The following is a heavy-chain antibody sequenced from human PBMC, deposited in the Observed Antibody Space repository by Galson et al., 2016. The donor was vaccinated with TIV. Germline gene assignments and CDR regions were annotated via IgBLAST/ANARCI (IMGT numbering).Heavy chain of an antibody. CDR1: GFTFTSYA. J-gene: IGHJ3*02. D-gene: IGHD7-27*01. CDR3: ARDLGLGAFDI. V-gene: IGHV4-59*01. Sequence: LRLSCAASGFTFTSYAMSWVRQPPGKGLEWIGYISDSGRSNENPSLKSRVTISVDTSKKQISLKLKSMTAADTAMYYCARDLGLGAFDIWRQGTMVTVSS. CDR2: ISDSGRS.